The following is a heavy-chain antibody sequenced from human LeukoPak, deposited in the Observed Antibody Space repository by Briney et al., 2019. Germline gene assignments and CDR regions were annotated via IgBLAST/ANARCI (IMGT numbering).Heavy chain of an antibody. CDR1: GFTFSSYG. CDR3: AKDNYTMNDAFDI. J-gene: IGHJ3*02. CDR2: ISYDGSNK. V-gene: IGHV3-30*18. Sequence: GGSLRLSCAASGFTFSSYGMHWVRQAPGKGLEWVAVISYDGSNKYYADSVKGRFTISRDNSKNTLYLQMNSLRAEDTAVYYCAKDNYTMNDAFDIWGQGTMVTVSS. D-gene: IGHD3-22*01.